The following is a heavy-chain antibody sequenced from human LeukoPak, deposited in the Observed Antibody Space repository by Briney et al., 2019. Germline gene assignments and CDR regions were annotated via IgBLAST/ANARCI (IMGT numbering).Heavy chain of an antibody. CDR1: GLTFSSYE. Sequence: GGSLRLSCAPSGLTFSSYEMNWVRQAPGKGLEWVSYISTSDTKYYADSVKGRFTISRDNAKNSLYLQMNSLRAEDTAVYYCARSSSSAGGHYYYCGMDVWGQGTTVTVSS. CDR3: ARSSSSAGGHYYYCGMDV. CDR2: ISTSDTK. J-gene: IGHJ6*02. D-gene: IGHD6-6*01. V-gene: IGHV3-48*03.